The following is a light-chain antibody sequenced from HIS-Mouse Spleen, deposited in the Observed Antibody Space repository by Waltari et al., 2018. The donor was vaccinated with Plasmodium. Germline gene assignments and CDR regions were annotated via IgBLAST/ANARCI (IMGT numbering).Light chain of an antibody. CDR2: DAA. CDR3: QQRSNWPPLT. CDR1: QSVSSY. J-gene: IGKJ4*01. V-gene: IGKV3-11*01. Sequence: EIVLTQSPATLSLSPGERATLSCRASQSVSSYLAWYQQKPGQAPRLLIYDAATRATGIPARFSGSWSGTDFTLTISSLEPEDFAVYYCQQRSNWPPLTFGGGTKVEIK.